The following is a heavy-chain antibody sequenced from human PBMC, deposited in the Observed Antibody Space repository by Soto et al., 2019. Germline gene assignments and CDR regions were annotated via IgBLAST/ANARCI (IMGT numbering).Heavy chain of an antibody. CDR1: GFTFSSYA. V-gene: IGHV3-23*01. CDR2: ISGSGGST. CDR3: AKDSGQWLVFRARGIDY. D-gene: IGHD6-19*01. Sequence: GGSLRLSCAASGFTFSSYAMSWVRQAPGKGLEWVSAISGSGGSTYYADSVKGRFTISRDNSKNTLYLQMNSLRAEDTAVYYCAKDSGQWLVFRARGIDYWGQGTLVTVSS. J-gene: IGHJ4*02.